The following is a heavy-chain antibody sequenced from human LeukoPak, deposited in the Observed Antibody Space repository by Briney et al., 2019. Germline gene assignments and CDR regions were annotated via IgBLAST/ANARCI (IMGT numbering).Heavy chain of an antibody. V-gene: IGHV3-23*01. J-gene: IGHJ4*02. D-gene: IGHD6-19*01. CDR2: ISGSGGST. Sequence: GGSLRLSCAASGFTFSSYAMSWVRQAPGKGLEWVSAISGSGGSTYYADSVKGRFTISRDNSKNTLYLQMNSLRAEDTALYYCAKVRIRSRDIAVVTYFDYWGQGTLVTVSS. CDR3: AKVRIRSRDIAVVTYFDY. CDR1: GFTFSSYA.